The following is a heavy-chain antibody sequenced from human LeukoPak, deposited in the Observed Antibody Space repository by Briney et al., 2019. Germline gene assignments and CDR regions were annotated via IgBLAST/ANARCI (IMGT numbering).Heavy chain of an antibody. CDR3: ARENSGSYTPDAFDI. J-gene: IGHJ3*02. CDR2: MSHDGNKK. V-gene: IGHV3-30*04. Sequence: GGSLRLSCEASGFTFSSNAMHWVRQAPGKGLEWVAVMSHDGNKKYYGDSVKGRFTISRENSKNTLFLQMNSLRAEDTAVYYCARENSGSYTPDAFDIWGQGTMVTVSS. CDR1: GFTFSSNA. D-gene: IGHD3-10*01.